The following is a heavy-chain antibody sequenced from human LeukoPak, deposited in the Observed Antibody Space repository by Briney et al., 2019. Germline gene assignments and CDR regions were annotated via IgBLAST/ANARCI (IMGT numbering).Heavy chain of an antibody. Sequence: ASVKVSCNASGGTFSSYAISWVRQAPGQGLEWMGRIIPLFGTANYAQKFQGRVTFTTDESTITAYMELSSLRSEDTAVYYCARARCTNGVCLLNWFDPWGQGTLVTVSS. D-gene: IGHD2-8*01. CDR2: IIPLFGTA. J-gene: IGHJ5*02. CDR3: ARARCTNGVCLLNWFDP. V-gene: IGHV1-69*05. CDR1: GGTFSSYA.